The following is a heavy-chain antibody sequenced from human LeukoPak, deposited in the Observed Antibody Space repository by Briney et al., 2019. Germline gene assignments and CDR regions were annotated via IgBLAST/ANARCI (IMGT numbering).Heavy chain of an antibody. V-gene: IGHV3-21*01. D-gene: IGHD1-26*01. CDR2: ISSRSTYI. CDR3: ARVVGATLDEGWLATLDEGWLDY. Sequence: GGSLRLSCAPSGFTFTSYSMNWVRQASGKGLEWVSSISSRSTYIYYADSVKGRFTISRDNAKNSLYLQMNSLRAEDTAAYYCARVVGATLDEGWLATLDEGWLDYWGQGTLVTVSS. J-gene: IGHJ4*02. CDR1: GFTFTSYS.